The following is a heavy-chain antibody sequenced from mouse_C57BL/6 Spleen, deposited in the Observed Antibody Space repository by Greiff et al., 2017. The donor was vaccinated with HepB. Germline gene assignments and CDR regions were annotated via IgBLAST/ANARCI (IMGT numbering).Heavy chain of an antibody. D-gene: IGHD1-1*01. CDR1: GFTFSDYG. Sequence: EVQLVESGGGLVKPGGSLKLSCAASGFTFSDYGMHWVRQAPEKGLEWVAYISSGSSTIYYADTVKGRFTISRDNAKNTLFLQLTSLRSEDTAMYYCARDYYDYYAMDYWGQGTSVTVSS. CDR3: ARDYYDYYAMDY. J-gene: IGHJ4*01. CDR2: ISSGSSTI. V-gene: IGHV5-17*01.